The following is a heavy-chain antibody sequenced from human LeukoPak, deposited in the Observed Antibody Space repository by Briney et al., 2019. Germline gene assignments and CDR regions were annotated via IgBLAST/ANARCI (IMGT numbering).Heavy chain of an antibody. CDR1: GFTFSGFW. J-gene: IGHJ6*02. CDR3: AGATSHDYGMDV. D-gene: IGHD2-2*01. CDR2: IYHSGST. V-gene: IGHV4-30-2*01. Sequence: LRLSCAVSGFTFSGFWMSWSRQPPGKGLEWIGYIYHSGSTYYNPSLKSRVTISVDRSKNQFSLKLSSVTAADTAVYYCAGATSHDYGMDVWGQGTTVTVSS.